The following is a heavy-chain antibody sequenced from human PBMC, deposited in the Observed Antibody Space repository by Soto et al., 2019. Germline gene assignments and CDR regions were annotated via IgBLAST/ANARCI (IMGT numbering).Heavy chain of an antibody. CDR2: FYTNGGS. CDR1: GASINSYY. D-gene: IGHD2-15*01. Sequence: SETLSLTCTISGASINSYYWSWIRQPAGKGLEWLGRFYTNGGSKYNPSLKSRVTMSVDTSKNQISLRLTSVTAAATAVDYCGSRGGLYWFDPWGQGTLVTVSS. J-gene: IGHJ5*02. V-gene: IGHV4-4*07. CDR3: GSRGGLYWFDP.